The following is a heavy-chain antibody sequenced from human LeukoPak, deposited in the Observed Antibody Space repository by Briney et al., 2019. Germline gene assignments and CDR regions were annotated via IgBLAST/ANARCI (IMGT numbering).Heavy chain of an antibody. D-gene: IGHD2-8*01. J-gene: IGHJ4*02. CDR1: GDSISSDNW. CDR2: ISHSGTT. Sequence: PSGTLSLTCAVSGDSISSDNWWNWVRQPPGKGLGWIGEISHSGTTLYNPSLKSRVTISVDKSKNQFSLNLNSVTAADTAVYYCARDSANGKSWSFDYWGQGTLVVVSS. CDR3: ARDSANGKSWSFDY. V-gene: IGHV4-4*02.